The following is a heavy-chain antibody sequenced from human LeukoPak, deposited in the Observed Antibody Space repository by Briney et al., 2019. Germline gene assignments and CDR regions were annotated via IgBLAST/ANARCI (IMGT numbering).Heavy chain of an antibody. V-gene: IGHV1-2*02. CDR1: GYIHSDYY. CDR3: SRGSAMVTTYRGGNWFDP. D-gene: IGHD5-18*01. CDR2: IKPDRGGT. Sequence: AAVQVSSKASGYIHSDYYLHWVRPAPGQGLEWMGWIKPDRGGTHNEQKFQGRAIMALDTSTSTTYMELTRLTSDDTAVYYCSRGSAMVTTYRGGNWFDPWGQGTLVTVSS. J-gene: IGHJ5*02.